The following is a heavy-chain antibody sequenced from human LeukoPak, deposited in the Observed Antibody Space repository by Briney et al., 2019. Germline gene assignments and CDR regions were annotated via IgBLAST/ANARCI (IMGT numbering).Heavy chain of an antibody. CDR3: ARGQAAAGFYYYYYGMDV. D-gene: IGHD6-13*01. CDR1: GGSISSYY. J-gene: IGHJ6*02. Sequence: SSETLSLTCTVSGGSISSYYWSWLRQPPGKGLEWFGYIYYSGSTNYNPSLKSRVTISVDTSKNQFSLKLSSVTAADTAVYYCARGQAAAGFYYYYYGMDVWGQGTTVTVSS. CDR2: IYYSGST. V-gene: IGHV4-59*01.